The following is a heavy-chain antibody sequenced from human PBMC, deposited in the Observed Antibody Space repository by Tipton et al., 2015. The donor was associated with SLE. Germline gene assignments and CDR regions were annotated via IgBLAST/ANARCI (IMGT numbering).Heavy chain of an antibody. CDR3: AKDPLWFGESPFDY. V-gene: IGHV3-21*04. D-gene: IGHD3-10*01. CDR2: ISSSSSYI. J-gene: IGHJ4*02. CDR1: GFTFSSYS. Sequence: SLRLSCAASGFTFSSYSMNWVRQAPGKGLEWVSSISSSSSYIYYADSVKGRFTISRDNSKNTLYLQMNSLRAEDTAVYYCAKDPLWFGESPFDYWGQGTLITVSS.